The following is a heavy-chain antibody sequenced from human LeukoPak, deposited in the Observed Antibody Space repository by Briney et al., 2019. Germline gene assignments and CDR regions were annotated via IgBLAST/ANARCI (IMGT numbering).Heavy chain of an antibody. CDR3: ARVVHASYYYYYMDV. CDR2: IYSGGST. Sequence: GGSLRLSCAASGFTVSSNYMSWVRQAPGKGLEWVSVIYSGGSTYYADSVKGRFTISRDNSKNTLYLQMNSLRAEDTAVYYCARVVHASYYYYYMDVWCKGTTVTVSS. J-gene: IGHJ6*03. V-gene: IGHV3-53*01. CDR1: GFTVSSNY.